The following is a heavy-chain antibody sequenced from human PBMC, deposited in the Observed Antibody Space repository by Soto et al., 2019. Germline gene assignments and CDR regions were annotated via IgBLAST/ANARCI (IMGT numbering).Heavy chain of an antibody. D-gene: IGHD6-13*01. CDR3: ARGIAAAVTYYYYYGMDV. CDR1: GGSFSGYY. V-gene: IGHV4-34*01. Sequence: SETLSLTCAVYGGSFSGYYWSWIRQPPGKGLEWIGEINHSGSTNYNPSLKSRVTISVDTSKNQFSLKLSSVTAADTAVYYCARGIAAAVTYYYYYGMDVWGQGTTVTVSS. CDR2: INHSGST. J-gene: IGHJ6*02.